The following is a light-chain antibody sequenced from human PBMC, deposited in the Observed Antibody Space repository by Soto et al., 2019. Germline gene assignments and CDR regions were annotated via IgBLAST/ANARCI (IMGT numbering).Light chain of an antibody. CDR1: TANIGSNY. CDR2: SDD. V-gene: IGLV1-47*02. Sequence: QPVLTQPPSSSGTPGQSVTISCSGSTANIGSNYVYWYQQFPGTAPKLLIYSDDQRPSGVPDRFSGSKSGTSASLAISGLRSEDEADYYCAGWDDSLRGRVFGGGTQLTVL. J-gene: IGLJ3*02. CDR3: AGWDDSLRGRV.